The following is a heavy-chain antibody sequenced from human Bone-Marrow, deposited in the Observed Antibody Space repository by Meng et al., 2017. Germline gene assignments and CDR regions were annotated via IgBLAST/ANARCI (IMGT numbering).Heavy chain of an antibody. CDR3: ARAQYSGSPLWYFDY. CDR2: IIPILGIA. Sequence: SVKVSCKASGGTFSSYTISWVRQAPGQGLEWMGRIIPILGIANYAQKFQGRVTITADKSTSTAYMELSSLRSEDTAVYYCARAQYSGSPLWYFDYWGQGTLVTVSS. D-gene: IGHD1-26*01. CDR1: GGTFSSYT. V-gene: IGHV1-69*02. J-gene: IGHJ4*02.